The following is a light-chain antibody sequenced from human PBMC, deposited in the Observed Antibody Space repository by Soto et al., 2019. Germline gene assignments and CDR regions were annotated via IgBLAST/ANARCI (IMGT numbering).Light chain of an antibody. V-gene: IGLV1-40*01. CDR1: SSNIGAGFD. J-gene: IGLJ1*01. Sequence: QSVLTQPPSGSGAPGQRVTISCTGASSNIGAGFDVHWYQLLPGTAPKLLISANNNRPSGVPDRFSGSKSGTSASLAITGLQAEDEADYYCQSYDSSLSGFVFGTGTKLTVL. CDR2: ANN. CDR3: QSYDSSLSGFV.